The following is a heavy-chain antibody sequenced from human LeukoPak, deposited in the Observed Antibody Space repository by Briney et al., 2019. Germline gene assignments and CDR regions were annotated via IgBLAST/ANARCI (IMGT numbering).Heavy chain of an antibody. Sequence: ASVKVSCKASGYTFTSYYMHWVRQAPGQGLEWMGIIDPSGGSTNYAQKFQGRVTMTRDTSTSTAYMELSSLRSEDTAVYYCAGGRRDGRIDYWGQGTLVTVSS. CDR3: AGGRRDGRIDY. CDR1: GYTFTSYY. V-gene: IGHV1-46*01. D-gene: IGHD5-24*01. J-gene: IGHJ4*02. CDR2: IDPSGGST.